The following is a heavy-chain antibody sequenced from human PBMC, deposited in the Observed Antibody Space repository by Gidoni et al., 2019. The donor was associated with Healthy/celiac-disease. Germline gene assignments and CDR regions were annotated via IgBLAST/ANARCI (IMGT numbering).Heavy chain of an antibody. CDR1: GFTFRSYA. D-gene: IGHD6-13*01. Sequence: EVQLLESGVGLVQPGGSLRLSCAASGFTFRSYAMSWVRQVPGKGLEWVSDISGSGGSTYYAESVKGRFTISRYNSKNTLDLKMNSLRAEDTAVYYCAKRIPGYVLDYWGQGTLVTVSS. V-gene: IGHV3-23*01. CDR3: AKRIPGYVLDY. CDR2: ISGSGGST. J-gene: IGHJ4*02.